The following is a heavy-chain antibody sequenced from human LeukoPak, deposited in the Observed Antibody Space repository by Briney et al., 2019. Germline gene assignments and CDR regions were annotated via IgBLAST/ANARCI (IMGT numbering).Heavy chain of an antibody. CDR2: ISGSGGST. V-gene: IGHV3-23*01. CDR1: GFTFNNYA. D-gene: IGHD4-17*01. J-gene: IGHJ4*02. Sequence: TGGSLRLSCAASGFTFNNYAMSWVRQSPGKGLEWVSVISGSGGSTYYADSVRGRFTISRDNSKNTLSLQMTSLRDEDTALYYCAKDGLYGDYVYFDYWGQGTLVTVSS. CDR3: AKDGLYGDYVYFDY.